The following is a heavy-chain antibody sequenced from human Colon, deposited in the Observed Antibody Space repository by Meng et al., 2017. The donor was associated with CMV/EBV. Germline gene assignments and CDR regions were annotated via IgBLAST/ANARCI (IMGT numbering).Heavy chain of an antibody. D-gene: IGHD5-18*01. Sequence: GESLKISCAASGFTFSSFAMTWVRQAPGKGLEWVSTIDSSDRTYYADSEKGRFTISRDNSKNTLHLQMNSLRAEDTAVYYCAKSLVDTAMDLDEWSQETLVTVSS. CDR2: IDSSDRT. CDR1: GFTFSSFA. CDR3: AKSLVDTAMDLDE. V-gene: IGHV3-23*01. J-gene: IGHJ4*02.